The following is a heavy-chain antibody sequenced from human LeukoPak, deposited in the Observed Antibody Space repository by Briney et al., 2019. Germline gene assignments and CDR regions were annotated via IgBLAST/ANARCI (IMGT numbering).Heavy chain of an antibody. CDR2: ISGSGGST. D-gene: IGHD5-12*01. J-gene: IGHJ3*02. CDR3: ARNVWLDVAFDI. CDR1: GFTFSSYA. V-gene: IGHV3-23*01. Sequence: GGSLRLSCAASGFTFSSYAMSWVRQAPGKGLEWVSAISGSGGSTYYADSVKGRFTISRDNSKNTLYLQMNSLRAEDTAVYYCARNVWLDVAFDIWGQGTMVTVSS.